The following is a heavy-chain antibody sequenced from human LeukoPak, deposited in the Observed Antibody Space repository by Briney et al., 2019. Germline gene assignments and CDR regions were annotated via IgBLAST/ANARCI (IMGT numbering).Heavy chain of an antibody. CDR2: SKTKTDGGTT. Sequence: KPGGPFRLSCAASGTTFTDAWMSGVRPARAQGLAWGGWSKTKTDGGTTDYPAPVKGRFTMSTDDSKNTLYRQTKCLKTEDTAVYYCTTLPHYDTLSGYYVDYWGQGTLVTVSS. CDR3: TTLPHYDTLSGYYVDY. J-gene: IGHJ4*02. D-gene: IGHD3-9*01. CDR1: GTTFTDAW. V-gene: IGHV3-15*01.